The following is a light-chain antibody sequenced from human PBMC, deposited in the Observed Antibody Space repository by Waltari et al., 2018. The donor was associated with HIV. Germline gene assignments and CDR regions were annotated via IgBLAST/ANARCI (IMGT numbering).Light chain of an antibody. CDR1: GSDVGNFNL. V-gene: IGLV2-23*02. CDR2: EVT. J-gene: IGLJ3*02. CDR3: CSYGGSGSPWV. Sequence: QSALAQPAPVSGSPGQSITLFCPRTGSDVGNFNLVSWYQQQPGKAPKLMIYEVTKRPSGVSDRFSGSKSYNTASLTISGLQAEDEGDYYCCSYGGSGSPWVFGGGTKLTVL.